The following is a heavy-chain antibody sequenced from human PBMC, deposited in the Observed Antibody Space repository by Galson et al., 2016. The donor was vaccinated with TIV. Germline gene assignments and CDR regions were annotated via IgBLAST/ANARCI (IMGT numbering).Heavy chain of an antibody. CDR1: GGIFSGYA. CDR2: INPSNDVT. J-gene: IGHJ3*02. D-gene: IGHD3-9*01. CDR3: AKAGAVLRYFDWLFDAFDI. Sequence: SVKVSCKASGGIFSGYAINWVRQAPGQGLEWMGRINPSNDVTAYAQNFQGRVTMTRDTSIMTVYMELSSLRSDDTALYYCAKAGAVLRYFDWLFDAFDIWGQGTMVAVSS. V-gene: IGHV1-2*06.